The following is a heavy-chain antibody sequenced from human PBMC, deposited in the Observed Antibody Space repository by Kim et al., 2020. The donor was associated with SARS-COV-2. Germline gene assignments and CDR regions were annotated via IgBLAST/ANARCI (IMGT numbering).Heavy chain of an antibody. J-gene: IGHJ6*02. CDR2: INTKTGNP. CDR1: GYILTTYS. CDR3: TKDVGLAAAGLHGMDV. Sequence: DSVKVSCKASGYILTTYSIIWVRQAPGQGLEWMGWINTKTGNPEYAQGFTGRFAFSVDTSVNTAYLQISSLKAEDTAVYFCTKDVGLAAAGLHGMDVWGQGTTVTVTS. V-gene: IGHV7-4-1*02. D-gene: IGHD6-13*01.